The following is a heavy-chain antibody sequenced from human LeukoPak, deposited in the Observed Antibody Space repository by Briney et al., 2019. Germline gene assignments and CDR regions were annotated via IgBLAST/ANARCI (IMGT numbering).Heavy chain of an antibody. V-gene: IGHV3-53*05. J-gene: IGHJ4*02. CDR3: ARGHGGTAYYFDY. CDR1: GFTVSSNY. Sequence: PGGSLRLSCAASGFTVSSNYMNWVRQAPGEGPEGVSVIYSSGTTYYADSVKGRFTISRDNSKNTLDLQMNGLRTEDTAVYYCARGHGGTAYYFDYWGQGTLVTVSS. D-gene: IGHD3-16*01. CDR2: IYSSGTT.